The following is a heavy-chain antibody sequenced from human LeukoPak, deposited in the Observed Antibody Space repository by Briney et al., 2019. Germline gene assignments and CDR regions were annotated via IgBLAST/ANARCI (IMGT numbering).Heavy chain of an antibody. D-gene: IGHD1-26*01. CDR3: ARDRVGATMDY. CDR1: GYTFTSYG. V-gene: IGHV1-18*01. J-gene: IGHJ4*02. Sequence: ASVKVSCKASGYTFTSYGISWVRQAPGQGLEWMGWISTYNDNTNYAQKLQGRVTMTTDTSTSTAYMELRSLRFDDTAVYYCARDRVGATMDYRGQGTLVTVSS. CDR2: ISTYNDNT.